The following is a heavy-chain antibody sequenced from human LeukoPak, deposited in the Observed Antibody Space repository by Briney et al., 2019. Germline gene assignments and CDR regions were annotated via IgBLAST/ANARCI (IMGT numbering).Heavy chain of an antibody. CDR1: GGSISSSNW. CDR2: IYHSGST. CDR3: ARDSAYWSGYSYYYYMDV. D-gene: IGHD3-3*01. J-gene: IGHJ6*03. V-gene: IGHV4-4*02. Sequence: SETLSLTCAVSGGSISSSNWWSWVRQPPGKGLEWIGEIYHSGSTNYNPSLKSRVTISVDKSKNQFSLKLSSVTAADTAVYYCARDSAYWSGYSYYYYMDVWGKGTTVTVSS.